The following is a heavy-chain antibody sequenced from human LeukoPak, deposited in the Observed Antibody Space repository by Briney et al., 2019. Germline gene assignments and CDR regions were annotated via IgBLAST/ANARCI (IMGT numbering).Heavy chain of an antibody. CDR1: GGSINSNY. Sequence: SETLSLTCTVSGGSINSNYWTWIRQPAGKGLEWIGRISTSGITNYSPSLKSRVSISLDKSKNQFSLILASVTAADTALYYCAREASIAAAGWISDYWGQGTLVTVSS. CDR3: AREASIAAAGWISDY. J-gene: IGHJ4*02. D-gene: IGHD6-13*01. V-gene: IGHV4-4*07. CDR2: ISTSGIT.